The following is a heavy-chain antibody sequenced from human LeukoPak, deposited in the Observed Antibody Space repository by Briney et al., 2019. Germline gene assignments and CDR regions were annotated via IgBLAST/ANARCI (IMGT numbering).Heavy chain of an antibody. Sequence: GGSLILSCAASGFTFSSYAMHWVRQAPGKGLEWVAVISYDGSNKYYADSVKGRFTISRDNSKNTLYLQMNSLRAEDTAVYYCASDYSSSWYLYYGMDVWGQGTTVTVSS. CDR1: GFTFSSYA. D-gene: IGHD6-13*01. CDR3: ASDYSSSWYLYYGMDV. V-gene: IGHV3-30-3*01. CDR2: ISYDGSNK. J-gene: IGHJ6*02.